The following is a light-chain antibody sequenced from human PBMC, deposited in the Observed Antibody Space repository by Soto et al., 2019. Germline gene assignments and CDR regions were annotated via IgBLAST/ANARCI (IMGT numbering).Light chain of an antibody. CDR2: GTS. CDR3: QQYNHWPLYT. J-gene: IGKJ2*01. V-gene: IGKV3-15*01. Sequence: EIVMTQSPATLSVSPGERVTLSCRASESVSSNLAWYQQKPGQAPRVLIYGTSTRATGIPARFSGSGSGTEVTLTISSLQSEDSAVYFCQQYNHWPLYTFGQGTKLEIK. CDR1: ESVSSN.